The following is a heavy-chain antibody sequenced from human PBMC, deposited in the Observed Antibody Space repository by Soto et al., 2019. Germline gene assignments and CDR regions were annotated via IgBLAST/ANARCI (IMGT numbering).Heavy chain of an antibody. CDR3: ARGDGYIFDY. CDR1: GYTFISDD. V-gene: IGHV1-8*01. CDR2: MNPNTGDT. J-gene: IGHJ4*02. Sequence: QVQLVQSGAEVKKPGASVKVSCKASGYTFISDDINWVRQATGQRLEWMGWMNPNTGDTGYAQKFQGRVTMTRNTSINTANLELSSLRSDDTAVYFCARGDGYIFDYWGQGTLVTVSS. D-gene: IGHD5-12*01.